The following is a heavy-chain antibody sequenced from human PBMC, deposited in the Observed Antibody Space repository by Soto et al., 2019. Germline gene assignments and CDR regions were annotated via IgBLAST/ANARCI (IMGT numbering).Heavy chain of an antibody. V-gene: IGHV1-24*01. CDR1: GYTLTELS. Sequence: GASVKVSCKVSGYTLTELSMHWVRQAPGKGLEWMGGFDLEDGETIYAQKFQGRVTMTEDTSTDTAYMELSSLRSEDTAVYYCANRYGSGNNNEKYFDYWGQGTLVTVSS. J-gene: IGHJ4*02. CDR2: FDLEDGET. CDR3: ANRYGSGNNNEKYFDY. D-gene: IGHD3-10*01.